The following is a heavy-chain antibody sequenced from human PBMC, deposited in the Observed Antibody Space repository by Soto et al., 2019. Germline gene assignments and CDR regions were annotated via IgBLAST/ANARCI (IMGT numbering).Heavy chain of an antibody. CDR3: ATTPCGGGYCYFDF. D-gene: IGHD2-21*02. Sequence: QVQLVESGGGVVQPGRSLRLSCAASGFSFSSYPIHWVRQAPGKGLEWVAFISYDGSNKYYSDSVKGRFTISRDNSKKTLYLQMISLRDDDTAVYYCATTPCGGGYCYFDFWGQGTLVTVSS. J-gene: IGHJ4*02. V-gene: IGHV3-30-3*01. CDR1: GFSFSSYP. CDR2: ISYDGSNK.